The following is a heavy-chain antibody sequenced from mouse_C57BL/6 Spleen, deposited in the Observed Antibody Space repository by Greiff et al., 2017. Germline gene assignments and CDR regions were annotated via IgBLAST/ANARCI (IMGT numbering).Heavy chain of an antibody. V-gene: IGHV1-64*01. D-gene: IGHD3-2*02. J-gene: IGHJ2*01. CDR3: ARRAQATLFDY. CDR1: GYTFTSYW. Sequence: VQLQQSGAELVKPGASVKLSCKASGYTFTSYWMHWVKQRPGQGLEWIGMIYPNSGTTNYNENFKSKTTLTVDKSSSTAYMQLSSLTSEDSAVYYCARRAQATLFDYWGQGTTLTVSS. CDR2: IYPNSGTT.